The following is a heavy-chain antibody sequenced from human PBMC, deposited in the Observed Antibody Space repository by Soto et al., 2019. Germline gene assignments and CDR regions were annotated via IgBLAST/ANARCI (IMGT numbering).Heavy chain of an antibody. Sequence: ASVKVSCKASGYTFTSYGISWVRQAPGQGLEWMGWISAYNGNTNYAQKLQGRVTMTTDTSTSTAYMELRSLRSEDTAVYYCARDNSSGWFPDNWFDPWGQGTLVTVSS. CDR1: GYTFTSYG. CDR2: ISAYNGNT. J-gene: IGHJ5*02. V-gene: IGHV1-18*01. CDR3: ARDNSSGWFPDNWFDP. D-gene: IGHD6-19*01.